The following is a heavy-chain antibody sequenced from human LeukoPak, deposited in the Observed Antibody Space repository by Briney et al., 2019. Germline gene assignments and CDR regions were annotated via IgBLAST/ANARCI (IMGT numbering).Heavy chain of an antibody. CDR3: ARHTYYYGSGSYQQFDY. Sequence: SETLSLTCTVSGGCISSSSYYWGWIRQPPGKGLEGVGSVYYSGSTYYNPSLKSRVTISVDTSKNQFSLTLSSVTAADTAVYYCARHTYYYGSGSYQQFDYWGKGTLVTVSS. J-gene: IGHJ4*02. V-gene: IGHV4-39*01. CDR2: VYYSGST. D-gene: IGHD3-10*01. CDR1: GGCISSSSYY.